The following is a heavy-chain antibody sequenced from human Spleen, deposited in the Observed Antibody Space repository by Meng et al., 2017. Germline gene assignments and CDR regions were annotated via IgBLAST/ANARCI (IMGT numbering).Heavy chain of an antibody. D-gene: IGHD3-22*01. V-gene: IGHV1-69*06. Sequence: SVKVSCKAPGGIFSNSVVGWVRQAPGQGLEWMGGINGVFGTTNYAQKFQGRVTIAADKSTSTAYMELSSLRSEDTAVYYCARGDDYYDSSQSWGQGTLVTVSS. CDR2: INGVFGTT. J-gene: IGHJ4*02. CDR1: GGIFSNSV. CDR3: ARGDDYYDSSQS.